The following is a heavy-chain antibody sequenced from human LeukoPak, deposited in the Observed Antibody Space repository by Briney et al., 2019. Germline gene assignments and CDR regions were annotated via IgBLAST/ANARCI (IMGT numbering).Heavy chain of an antibody. CDR1: GASVSSHY. Sequence: PSETLSHTCTVSGASVSSHYWSWIRQPPGKGLEWIGYVSYSGGTNYNPSLKSRVTISLDTSKDQFSLRLNSVTAADTAVYYCARLSTFYDFWSPLDYWGQGTLVTVSS. D-gene: IGHD3-3*01. CDR3: ARLSTFYDFWSPLDY. V-gene: IGHV4-59*02. J-gene: IGHJ4*02. CDR2: VSYSGGT.